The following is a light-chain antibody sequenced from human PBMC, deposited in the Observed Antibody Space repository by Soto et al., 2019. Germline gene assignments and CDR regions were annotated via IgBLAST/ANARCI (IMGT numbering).Light chain of an antibody. CDR3: TSYVGNDIWV. Sequence: QSALTQPPSASGSPGQSVTISCTGTSSDVGAYKYVSWYQQYPGKAPKLMIYEVTKRPSGVPDRFSGSKSGNTASLTVSGLQAEDGADYYCTSYVGNDIWVFGGGTKLTAL. J-gene: IGLJ3*02. V-gene: IGLV2-8*01. CDR2: EVT. CDR1: SSDVGAYKY.